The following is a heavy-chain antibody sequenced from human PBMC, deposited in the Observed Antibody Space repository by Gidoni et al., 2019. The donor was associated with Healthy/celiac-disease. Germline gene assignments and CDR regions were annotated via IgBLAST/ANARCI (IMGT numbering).Heavy chain of an antibody. D-gene: IGHD3-3*01. CDR1: GYTFTSYG. CDR2: ISAYNGNT. CDR3: ARDIGPDKYYDFWSGPPSSWFDP. Sequence: QVQLVQSGAEVKKPGASVTVSCTASGYTFTSYGISWVRQAPGQGLEWMGWISAYNGNTNYAQKLQGRVTMTTDTSTSTAYMELRSLRSDDTAVYYCARDIGPDKYYDFWSGPPSSWFDPWGQGTLVTVSS. V-gene: IGHV1-18*04. J-gene: IGHJ5*02.